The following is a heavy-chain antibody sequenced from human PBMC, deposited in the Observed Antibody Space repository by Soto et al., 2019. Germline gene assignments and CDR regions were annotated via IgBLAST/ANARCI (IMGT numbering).Heavy chain of an antibody. CDR1: GYTFTSYD. Sequence: ASVKVSCKASGYTFTSYDINWVRQATGQGLEWMGWMNPNSGNTGYAQKFQGRVTMTRNTSISTAYMELSSQRSEDTAVYYCAGRIMITFGGVTDLYWFDPWGQGTLVTVSS. CDR3: AGRIMITFGGVTDLYWFDP. D-gene: IGHD3-16*01. CDR2: MNPNSGNT. J-gene: IGHJ5*02. V-gene: IGHV1-8*01.